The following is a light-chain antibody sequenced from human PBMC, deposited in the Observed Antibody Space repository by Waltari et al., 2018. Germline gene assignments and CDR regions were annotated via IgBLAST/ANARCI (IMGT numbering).Light chain of an antibody. CDR1: QDVSTW. Sequence: DIQMTQSPSYVYASVGDRVPITCRASQDVSTWLVWYQQKPGNATKLLISDANGLEGGVPSRFSGSGSGTDFTLTITSLQPEDFATYYCRQVNSFPRTFGGGTKVEIK. CDR3: RQVNSFPRT. J-gene: IGKJ4*01. V-gene: IGKV1-12*01. CDR2: DAN.